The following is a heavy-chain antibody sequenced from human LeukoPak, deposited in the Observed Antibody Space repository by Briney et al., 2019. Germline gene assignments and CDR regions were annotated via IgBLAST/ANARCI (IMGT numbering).Heavy chain of an antibody. V-gene: IGHV3-23*01. CDR3: AKGGYGSGRQWVY. Sequence: PGGSLRLSCAASGFTFSSYTMSWVRQAPGKGLEWVSAISGSGGSTYYADSVKGRFTISRDNSKNTLYLQMNSLRAEDTAVYYCAKGGYGSGRQWVYWGQGTLVTVSS. CDR2: ISGSGGST. D-gene: IGHD3-10*01. CDR1: GFTFSSYT. J-gene: IGHJ4*02.